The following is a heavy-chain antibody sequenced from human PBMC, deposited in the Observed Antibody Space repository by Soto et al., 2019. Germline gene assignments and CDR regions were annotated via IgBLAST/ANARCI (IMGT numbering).Heavy chain of an antibody. CDR2: IYYSGST. D-gene: IGHD6-19*01. CDR3: ARGRRNRAGYYYGMDV. V-gene: IGHV4-59*01. Sequence: SETLSLTCTVSCGSISSYYWSWIRQPPGKGLEWIGYIYYSGSTNYNPSLKSRVTISVDTSKNQFSLKLSSVTAADTAVYYCARGRRNRAGYYYGMDVWGQGTTVTVSS. J-gene: IGHJ6*02. CDR1: CGSISSYY.